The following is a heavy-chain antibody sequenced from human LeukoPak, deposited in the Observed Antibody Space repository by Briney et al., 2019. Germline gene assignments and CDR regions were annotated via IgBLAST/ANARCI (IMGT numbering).Heavy chain of an antibody. J-gene: IGHJ6*02. Sequence: GGSLRLSCAASGFTFSSYSMNWVRQAPGKGLEWVSYISSSSTIYYADSVKGRFTISRDNSKNTLYLQMNSLRAEDTAVYYCARDAQKVVVSAANYYYYGMDVWGQGTTVTVSS. CDR3: ARDAQKVVVSAANYYYYGMDV. CDR2: ISSSSTI. V-gene: IGHV3-48*01. CDR1: GFTFSSYS. D-gene: IGHD2-2*01.